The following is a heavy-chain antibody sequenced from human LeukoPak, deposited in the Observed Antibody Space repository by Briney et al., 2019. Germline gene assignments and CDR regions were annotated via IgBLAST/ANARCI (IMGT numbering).Heavy chain of an antibody. V-gene: IGHV1-69*05. CDR1: GGTFSSYA. J-gene: IGHJ3*02. CDR2: IIPIFGTA. CDR3: ARDGGIGGYSYGFDAFDI. Sequence: SVKASCKASGGTFSSYAISWVRQAPGQGLEWMGRIIPIFGTANYAQKFQGRVTITTDESTGTAYMELSSLRSEDTAVYYCARDGGIGGYSYGFDAFDIWGQGTMVTVSS. D-gene: IGHD5-18*01.